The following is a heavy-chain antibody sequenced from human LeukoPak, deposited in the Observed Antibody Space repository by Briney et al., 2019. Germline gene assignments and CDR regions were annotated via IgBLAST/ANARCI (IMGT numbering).Heavy chain of an antibody. D-gene: IGHD2-15*01. CDR2: ISYDGSNN. V-gene: IGHV3-30-3*01. J-gene: IGHJ5*02. CDR3: ARDGGSFGGGSWVSNWFDP. Sequence: GGSLRLSCAASGFTFSSYAMHWVRQAPGKGLEWVAVISYDGSNNYYADSVKGRFTISRDSSKNTLYLQMNSLRAEDTAVYYCARDGGSFGGGSWVSNWFDPWGQGTLVTVSS. CDR1: GFTFSSYA.